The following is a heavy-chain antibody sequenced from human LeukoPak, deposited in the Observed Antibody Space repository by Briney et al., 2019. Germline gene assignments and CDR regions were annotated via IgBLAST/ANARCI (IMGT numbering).Heavy chain of an antibody. CDR1: GFTFSSYS. J-gene: IGHJ3*02. V-gene: IGHV3-21*01. CDR2: ISSSSSYI. Sequence: GGTLRLSCAASGFTFSSYSMNWVRQAPGKGLEWVSSISSSSSYIYYADSVKGRFTISRDNAKNSLYLQMNSLRAEDTAVYYCARDPASSWETAFDIWGQGAMVTVSS. D-gene: IGHD1-26*01. CDR3: ARDPASSWETAFDI.